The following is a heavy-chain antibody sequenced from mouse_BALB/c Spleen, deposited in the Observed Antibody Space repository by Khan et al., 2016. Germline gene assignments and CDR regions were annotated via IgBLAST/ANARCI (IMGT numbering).Heavy chain of an antibody. CDR2: INTETGEP. V-gene: IGHV9-2-1*01. CDR1: GYTFTDYS. CDR3: ARRDDDDGFAY. J-gene: IGHJ3*01. Sequence: QIQLVQSGPELKKPGETVKISCKASGYTFTDYSMHWVQQAPGKGLKWMGWINTETGEPTYADDFKGRFAFSLEPSARTAYLQINNLKTAETATYFCARRDDDDGFAYWGQGTRVTVSA. D-gene: IGHD2-4*01.